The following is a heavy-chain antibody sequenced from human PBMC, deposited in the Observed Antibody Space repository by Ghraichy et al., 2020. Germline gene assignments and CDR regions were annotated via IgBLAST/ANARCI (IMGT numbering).Heavy chain of an antibody. CDR3: ARCGGDCGAWGY. D-gene: IGHD2-21*02. V-gene: IGHV3-7*01. Sequence: GESLNISCAASGFTFSSYWMSWVRQAPGKGLEWVANIKQDGSEKYYVDSVKGRFTISRDNAKNSLYLQMNSLRAEDTAVYYCARCGGDCGAWGYWGQGTLVTVSS. CDR2: IKQDGSEK. CDR1: GFTFSSYW. J-gene: IGHJ4*02.